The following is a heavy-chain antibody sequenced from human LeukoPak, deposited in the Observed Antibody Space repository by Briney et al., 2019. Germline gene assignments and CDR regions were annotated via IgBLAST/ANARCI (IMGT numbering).Heavy chain of an antibody. D-gene: IGHD3-3*01. Sequence: SDTLSLTCTVSGGSISSSSYYWGWVRQPPGKRLEWIANIYYSGSTYYSPSLRSRVTISVDTSKNQFSLKLTSVTAADTAVYYCARHASVSGNWPRPLDYWGQGRLVTVSS. CDR1: GGSISSSSYY. V-gene: IGHV4-39*01. CDR2: IYYSGST. J-gene: IGHJ4*02. CDR3: ARHASVSGNWPRPLDY.